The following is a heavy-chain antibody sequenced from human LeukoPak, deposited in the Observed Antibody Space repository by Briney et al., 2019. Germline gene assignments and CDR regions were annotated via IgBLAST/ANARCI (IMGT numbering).Heavy chain of an antibody. J-gene: IGHJ4*02. D-gene: IGHD3-10*01. Sequence: GESLKISCKGSGYSFTNQCIGWVRQTPGKGLEWMGTIYGGDSDTRYSPSFRGQVTISVDQSISTAYLQRGSLQASDSAMYYCAISTGWFGDYDYWGQGTLVTVSS. V-gene: IGHV5-51*01. CDR3: AISTGWFGDYDY. CDR2: IYGGDSDT. CDR1: GYSFTNQC.